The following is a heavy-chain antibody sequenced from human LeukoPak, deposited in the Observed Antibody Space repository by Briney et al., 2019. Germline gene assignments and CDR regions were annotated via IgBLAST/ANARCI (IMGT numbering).Heavy chain of an antibody. D-gene: IGHD3-10*01. CDR3: ARSYGSEVRN. Sequence: SETLSLTCTVSGGSISSYYWSWIRQPPGKGLEWVGYIYYSGSTNYNPSLKSRVTISVDTSKNQFSLKLSSVTAADTAVYYCARSYGSEVRNWGQGTLVTVSS. V-gene: IGHV4-59*01. J-gene: IGHJ4*02. CDR2: IYYSGST. CDR1: GGSISSYY.